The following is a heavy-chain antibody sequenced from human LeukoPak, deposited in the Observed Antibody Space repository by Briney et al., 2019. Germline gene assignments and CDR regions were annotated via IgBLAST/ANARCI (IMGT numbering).Heavy chain of an antibody. V-gene: IGHV3-48*01. D-gene: IGHD1-14*01. J-gene: IGHJ4*02. CDR3: ARDRYFSFGY. CDR2: ISSDSSTV. Sequence: GGSLRLSCAASGFTFNTYSMNWVRQAPGKGLEWVSYISSDSSTVYYADSVKGRFTISRDNAKNSLYLQMNSLRAEDTAVYYCARDRYFSFGYWGQGALVTVSS. CDR1: GFTFNTYS.